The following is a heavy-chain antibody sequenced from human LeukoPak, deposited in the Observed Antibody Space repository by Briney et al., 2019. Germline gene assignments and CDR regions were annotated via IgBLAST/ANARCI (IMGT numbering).Heavy chain of an antibody. CDR1: GFTFSSSA. CDR2: ISNNGGYT. Sequence: PGGSLRLSCAASGFTFSSSAMSWVRQAPGKGLEWVSAISNNGGYTYYADSVQGRFTISRDNSKSTLCLQMNSLRAEDTAVYYCARDRPYCSGGSCFDDYYYGMDVWGQGTTVTVSS. CDR3: ARDRPYCSGGSCFDDYYYGMDV. V-gene: IGHV3-23*01. J-gene: IGHJ6*02. D-gene: IGHD2-15*01.